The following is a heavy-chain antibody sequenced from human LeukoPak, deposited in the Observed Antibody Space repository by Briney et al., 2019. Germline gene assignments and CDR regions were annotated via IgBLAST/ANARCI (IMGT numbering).Heavy chain of an antibody. Sequence: GESLRLSCAASGFTFSNYWMSWVRQAPGKGLEWVAHINKDGSEIYYVDSVKGRFTISRDNAKSSLSLQMNSLRVEDTAVYYCARDKVTYWGQGILVTVSS. CDR1: GFTFSNYW. CDR3: ARDKVTY. CDR2: INKDGSEI. V-gene: IGHV3-7*01. J-gene: IGHJ4*02.